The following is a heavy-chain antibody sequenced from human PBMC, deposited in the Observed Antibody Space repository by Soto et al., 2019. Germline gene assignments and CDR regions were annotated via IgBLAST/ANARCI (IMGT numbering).Heavy chain of an antibody. CDR1: GGSLNSGAYY. CDR2: MYFTGTGST. Sequence: QMQLQESGPGLVKSSETLSLTCTVSGGSLNSGAYYWSWIRQSPGKGLEWVGYMYFTGTGSTNDSPSLKSRVTISVDTSKNQFSLRLTSVTPADTAGYYCARVRRIGSRAHLDFYDYVMDVWVQGTTVIVSS. J-gene: IGHJ6*01. V-gene: IGHV4-61*08. D-gene: IGHD3-10*01. CDR3: ARVRRIGSRAHLDFYDYVMDV.